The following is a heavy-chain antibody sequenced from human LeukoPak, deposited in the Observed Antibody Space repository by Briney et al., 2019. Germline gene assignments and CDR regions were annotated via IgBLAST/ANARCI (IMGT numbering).Heavy chain of an antibody. Sequence: PGGSLRLSCAASGFTFSDFAMTWVRQAPGKGLEWVSTISGNSGSTYYADSVKGRFTISRDNSKNTLYLQMNSLRAEDTAVYYCSTFGGVIVKGHWFDPWGQGTLVTVSS. D-gene: IGHD3-16*02. J-gene: IGHJ5*02. CDR1: GFTFSDFA. V-gene: IGHV3-23*01. CDR3: STFGGVIVKGHWFDP. CDR2: ISGNSGST.